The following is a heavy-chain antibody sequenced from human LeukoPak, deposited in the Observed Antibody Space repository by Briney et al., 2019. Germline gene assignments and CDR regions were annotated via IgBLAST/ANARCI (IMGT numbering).Heavy chain of an antibody. J-gene: IGHJ3*02. CDR2: ISSSGSTM. D-gene: IGHD2-2*01. V-gene: IGHV3-11*01. Sequence: GGSLRLSCAASGFTFNNFAMSWIRQAPGKGLEWVSYISSSGSTMYYTDSVKGRFTISRDNAKDSLYLQMNSLRAEDTAVYYCARELPLGYCSSTTCRIPLGAFDIWGQGTMVTVSS. CDR3: ARELPLGYCSSTTCRIPLGAFDI. CDR1: GFTFNNFA.